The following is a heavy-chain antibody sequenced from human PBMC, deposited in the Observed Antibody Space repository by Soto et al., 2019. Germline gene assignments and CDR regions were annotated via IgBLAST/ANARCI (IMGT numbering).Heavy chain of an antibody. CDR1: GGSISSSNW. V-gene: IGHV4-4*02. CDR2: IYHSGST. J-gene: IGHJ4*02. D-gene: IGHD3-22*01. CDR3: ARDSTGAYYYDSSGYYPFDY. Sequence: PSETLSLTCAVSGGSISSSNWWSWVRQPPGKGLEWIGEIYHSGSTNYNPSLKSRVTISVDKSKNQFSPKLSSVTAADTAVYYCARDSTGAYYYDSSGYYPFDYWGQGTLVTVSS.